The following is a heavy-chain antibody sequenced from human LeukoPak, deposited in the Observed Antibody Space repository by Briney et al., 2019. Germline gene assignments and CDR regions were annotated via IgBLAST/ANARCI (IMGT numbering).Heavy chain of an antibody. Sequence: GGSLRLSCAASGFTFSSYAMSWVRQAPGKGLEWVSAISTSGGRTFYADSVKGRFTISRDNSKNTLYLQMNSLKAEDTAIYYCAKDPTDFDSSGQTYFDYWGQGTLVTVSS. CDR3: AKDPTDFDSSGQTYFDY. D-gene: IGHD3-22*01. V-gene: IGHV3-23*01. CDR1: GFTFSSYA. CDR2: ISTSGGRT. J-gene: IGHJ4*02.